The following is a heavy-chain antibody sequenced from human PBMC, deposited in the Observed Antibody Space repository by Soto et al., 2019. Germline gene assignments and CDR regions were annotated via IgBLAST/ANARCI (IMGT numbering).Heavy chain of an antibody. D-gene: IGHD3-22*01. CDR2: ISAYNGNT. CDR1: GYTFTSYG. V-gene: IGHV1-18*01. J-gene: IGHJ5*02. Sequence: PSVKVSCKASGYTFTSYGISWVRQAPGQGLEWMGWISAYNGNTNYAQKLQGRVTMTTDTSTSTAYMELRSLRSDDTAVYYCARDQLDYYDSSGYQYNWFDPWGQGTLVTVSS. CDR3: ARDQLDYYDSSGYQYNWFDP.